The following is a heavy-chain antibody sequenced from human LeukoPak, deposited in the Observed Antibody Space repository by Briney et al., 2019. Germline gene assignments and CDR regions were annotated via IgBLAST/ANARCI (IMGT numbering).Heavy chain of an antibody. Sequence: KRSETLSLTCAFSGYSLSSGYCWGWIRQPPGRGLEWIGRIYHSGSTYYSPSLKSRVTISVGMSKNRFTLKLSSETAADTAVYYGARHHFGVEWLSLRWFDPWGQGTLVTVSS. D-gene: IGHD3-3*01. J-gene: IGHJ5*02. CDR2: IYHSGST. CDR3: ARHHFGVEWLSLRWFDP. CDR1: GYSLSSGYC. V-gene: IGHV4-38-2*01.